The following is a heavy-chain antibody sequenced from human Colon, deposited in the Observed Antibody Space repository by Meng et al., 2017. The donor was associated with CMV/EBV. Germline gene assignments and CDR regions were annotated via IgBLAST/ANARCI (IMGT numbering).Heavy chain of an antibody. D-gene: IGHD3-9*01. CDR2: IGKDGRDI. CDR1: GCTFSNYW. CDR3: ARDPDWHQFDY. J-gene: IGHJ4*02. V-gene: IGHV3-7*04. Sequence: EVHLLECGGGLVQPGWSLKLSCAASGCTFSNYWMSGVRRSPGKGLEWVANIGKDGRDIYYVDSVKGRFTISRDNAKNSLHLQMNSLRVDDTAVYYCARDPDWHQFDYWGQGTLVTVSS.